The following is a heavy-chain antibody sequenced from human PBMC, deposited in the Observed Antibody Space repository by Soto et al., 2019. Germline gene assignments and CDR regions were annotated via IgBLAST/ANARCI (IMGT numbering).Heavy chain of an antibody. J-gene: IGHJ1*01. CDR3: SRGRVYGGNGWLGT. CDR2: MNPNSGNT. V-gene: IGHV1-8*01. CDR1: GYTFKNYD. Sequence: QVQLVQSGAEVKRPGASVMVSCRATGYTFKNYDINWVRQATGQGLEWMGRMNPNSGNTGSAQKFPGRVTMTRNTSISTAYLELSSLSSEDTAVYYCSRGRVYGGNGWLGTWCQGTLVTVSS. D-gene: IGHD2-15*01.